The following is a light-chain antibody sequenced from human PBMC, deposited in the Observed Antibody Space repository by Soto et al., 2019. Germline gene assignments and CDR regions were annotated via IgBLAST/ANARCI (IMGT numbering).Light chain of an antibody. V-gene: IGKV3-20*01. CDR2: GAS. Sequence: EIVLTQSPGTLSLSPGARATLSCRASQNVNNNYLAWYQQKPGQAPRLLIYGASRRAPDIPDRFSGSGSGTDFTLTSSRLEPEDSAVYSCQQYGSAPLTFGGGTKVEIK. CDR1: QNVNNNY. CDR3: QQYGSAPLT. J-gene: IGKJ4*01.